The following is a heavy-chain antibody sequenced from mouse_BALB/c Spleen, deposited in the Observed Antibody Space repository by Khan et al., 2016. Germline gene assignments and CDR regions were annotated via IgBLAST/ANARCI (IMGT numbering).Heavy chain of an antibody. CDR3: ARGNYVPGSLDY. CDR1: GFDFSRFW. J-gene: IGHJ2*01. CDR2: INPDTITI. D-gene: IGHD2-1*01. V-gene: IGHV4-1*02. Sequence: EVQLVESGGGLVQPGGSLKLSCAASGFDFSRFWMSWVRQAPGTGLAWIGEINPDTITIDYTPSLKDRFIISRDNAQNTLYLQMSKGRSEDAALYYCARGNYVPGSLDYWGQGTTLTVSS.